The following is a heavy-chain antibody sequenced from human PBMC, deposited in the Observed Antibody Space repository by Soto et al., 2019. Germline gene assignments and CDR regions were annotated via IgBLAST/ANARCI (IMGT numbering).Heavy chain of an antibody. CDR2: IYHSGST. CDR3: ARVLGNDAFDI. J-gene: IGHJ3*02. V-gene: IGHV4-4*02. Sequence: SQTLSLTCTVSGGSISSSNWWSWVRQPPGKGLEWIGEIYHSGSTNYNPSLKSRVTISVDKSENQFSLKLSSVTAADTAVYYCARVLGNDAFDIWGQGTMVTVS. CDR1: GGSISSSNW. D-gene: IGHD3-3*02.